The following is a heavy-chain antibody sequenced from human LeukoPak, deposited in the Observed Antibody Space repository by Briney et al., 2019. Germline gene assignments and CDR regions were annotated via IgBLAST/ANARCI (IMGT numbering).Heavy chain of an antibody. V-gene: IGHV1-2*02. J-gene: IGHJ6*02. Sequence: ASVQVSCMASGYTFTGYYMHWVRQAPGQGLEWMGWINPISGGSKYAQKFQSRVTMTRDTSISTAYMELSRLRSDDTAVYYCAGLNYDILTGYYQGPYYYYGMDVWGQGTTVTVSS. D-gene: IGHD3-9*01. CDR3: AGLNYDILTGYYQGPYYYYGMDV. CDR2: INPISGGS. CDR1: GYTFTGYY.